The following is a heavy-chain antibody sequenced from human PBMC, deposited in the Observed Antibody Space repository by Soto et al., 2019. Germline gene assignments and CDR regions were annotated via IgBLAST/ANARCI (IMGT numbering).Heavy chain of an antibody. Sequence: PGESLKISCKGSGYNFITDWISWGRQMPGKGLEWMGRIDPTDSYTKYSPSFEGHVTISADKSISTAYLQWSSLKASDSAVYYCARRSRASFALDVWGQGTTVTVSS. CDR3: ARRSRASFALDV. CDR1: GYNFITDW. CDR2: IDPTDSYT. V-gene: IGHV5-10-1*01. J-gene: IGHJ6*02. D-gene: IGHD3-16*01.